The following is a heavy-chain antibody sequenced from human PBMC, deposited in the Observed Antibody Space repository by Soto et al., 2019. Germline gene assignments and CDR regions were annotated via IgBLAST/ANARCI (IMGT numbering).Heavy chain of an antibody. V-gene: IGHV4-39*07. CDR1: GDSISSSSYY. CDR2: IYYSGST. J-gene: IGHJ4*02. Sequence: TSETLSLTCAVYGDSISSSSYYWGWIRQPPGKGLEWIGNIYYSGSTYYNPSLKSRVTISVDTSKNQFSLKLSSVTAADTAVYYCARESTRARGVNSDYWGQGTLVTVSS. D-gene: IGHD3-10*01. CDR3: ARESTRARGVNSDY.